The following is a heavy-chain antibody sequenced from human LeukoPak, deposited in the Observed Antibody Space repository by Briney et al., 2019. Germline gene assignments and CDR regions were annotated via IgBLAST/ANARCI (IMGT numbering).Heavy chain of an antibody. D-gene: IGHD3-22*01. CDR1: AFIFSGHW. Sequence: PGGSLRLSCEGSAFIFSGHWMNWVRQTPGKGLEWVASIKEDGSERQYVDSVKGRFSISRDNTKGSLFLQLNSLRAEDTAVYYCARDSSGYYSGIDYWGQGTLVTVSS. J-gene: IGHJ4*02. V-gene: IGHV3-7*03. CDR3: ARDSSGYYSGIDY. CDR2: IKEDGSER.